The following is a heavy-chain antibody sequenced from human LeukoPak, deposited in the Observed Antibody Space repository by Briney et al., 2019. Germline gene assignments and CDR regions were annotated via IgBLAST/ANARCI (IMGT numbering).Heavy chain of an antibody. Sequence: GGSLRLSCATSGFTFNTFDMHWVRQTPGAGLEWVALMSSDGGNEYYSNSVRGRFTISRDRNSLYLQMGSLRPEDTGLYFCAKERYPMKPFGSWGQGTLVTVSS. V-gene: IGHV3-30*18. J-gene: IGHJ5*02. CDR3: AKERYPMKPFGS. CDR2: MSSDGGNE. CDR1: GFTFNTFD. D-gene: IGHD3-9*01.